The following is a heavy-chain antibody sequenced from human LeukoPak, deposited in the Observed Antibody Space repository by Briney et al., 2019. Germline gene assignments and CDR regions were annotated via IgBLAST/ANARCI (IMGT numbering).Heavy chain of an antibody. CDR2: IYSGGST. CDR3: ARETDGSGRPYYYYGMDV. J-gene: IGHJ6*04. CDR1: GFTVSSNY. Sequence: GGSLRLSCAPSGFTVSSNYMSWVRQAPGKGLEWVSVIYSGGSTYYADSVKGRFTISRDNSKNTLYLQMNSLRAEDTAVYYCARETDGSGRPYYYYGMDVWGKGTTVTVSS. V-gene: IGHV3-53*01. D-gene: IGHD3-10*01.